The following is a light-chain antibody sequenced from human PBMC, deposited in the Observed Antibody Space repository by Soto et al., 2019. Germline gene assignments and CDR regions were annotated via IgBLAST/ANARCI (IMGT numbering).Light chain of an antibody. V-gene: IGLV2-11*01. Sequence: QSALTQPRSVSGSPGQSVTISCTGTSSDVGGYNYVSWYQQHPGKAPKLMIYDVSKRPSGVPDRFSGSNSGNTATLTISGTQAMDEADYYCQVWDRSTRVFGGGTKLTVL. CDR2: DVS. CDR1: SSDVGGYNY. CDR3: QVWDRSTRV. J-gene: IGLJ3*02.